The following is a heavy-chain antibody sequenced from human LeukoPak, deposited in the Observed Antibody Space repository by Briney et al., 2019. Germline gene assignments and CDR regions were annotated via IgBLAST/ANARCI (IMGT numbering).Heavy chain of an antibody. D-gene: IGHD3-10*01. CDR2: IDHSGST. J-gene: IGHJ5*02. CDR1: GGSFSGYY. CDR3: ARGPVGVKNWFDP. Sequence: PSETLSLTCAVYGGSFSGYYWSWIRQPPGKGLEWIGEIDHSGSTNYNPSLKSRVTISVDTSKNQFSLKLSSVTAADTAVYCCARGPVGVKNWFDPWGQGTLVTVSS. V-gene: IGHV4-34*01.